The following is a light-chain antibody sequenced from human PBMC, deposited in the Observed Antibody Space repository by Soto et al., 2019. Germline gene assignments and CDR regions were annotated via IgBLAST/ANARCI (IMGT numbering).Light chain of an antibody. CDR3: SSYTSSSTVV. Sequence: QSALTQPASVSGSPGQSITISCTGTSSDVGGYNYVSWYQQHPGKAPKLMIYDASNRPSGVSNRFSGSKSGNTASLTISGVQAEDEADYYCSSYTSSSTVVFGGGTKLTVL. J-gene: IGLJ2*01. V-gene: IGLV2-14*01. CDR1: SSDVGGYNY. CDR2: DAS.